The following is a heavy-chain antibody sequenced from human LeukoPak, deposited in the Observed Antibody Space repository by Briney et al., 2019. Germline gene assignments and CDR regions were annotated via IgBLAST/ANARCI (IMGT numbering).Heavy chain of an antibody. CDR2: INHSGST. CDR1: GGSFSGYY. V-gene: IGHV4-34*01. D-gene: IGHD3-10*01. Sequence: SETLSLTCAVYGGSFSGYYWSWIRQPPGKGLEWIGEINHSGSTNYNPSLKSRVTISVDTSKNQFSLKLSSVTAADTAVYYCARHVWFGGGEFDPWGQGTLVTVSS. J-gene: IGHJ5*02. CDR3: ARHVWFGGGEFDP.